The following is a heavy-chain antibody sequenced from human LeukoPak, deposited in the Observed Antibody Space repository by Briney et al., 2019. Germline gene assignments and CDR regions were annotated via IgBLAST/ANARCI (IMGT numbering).Heavy chain of an antibody. CDR2: ITVYNGNT. CDR3: ERPGAVETLYYDSSGYYYFDY. J-gene: IGHJ4*02. V-gene: IGHV1-18*01. Sequence: ASVKVSCKASGYTFTSYGISWVRQAPGQGLEWMGWITVYNGNTNYAQKLQGRVTMTTDTSTSTAYMELRSLRSDDTAVYDCERPGAVETLYYDSSGYYYFDYWGEGTLVTVSS. CDR1: GYTFTSYG. D-gene: IGHD3-22*01.